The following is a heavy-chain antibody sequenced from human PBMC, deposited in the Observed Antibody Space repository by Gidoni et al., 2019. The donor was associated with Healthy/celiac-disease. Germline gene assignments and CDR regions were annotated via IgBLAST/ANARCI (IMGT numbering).Heavy chain of an antibody. Sequence: VVQPVGSLRLSCAASGFTFSSYGMPWVRQAPGTGLGWVAVIWCDGSNKYYEDSVKGRFTISRDNSKNTLYLQMNSLRAEATAVYYCARGRITMVQVVSDAFDIWGQGTMVTVSS. CDR1: GFTFSSYG. D-gene: IGHD3-10*01. CDR2: IWCDGSNK. J-gene: IGHJ3*02. V-gene: IGHV3-33*01. CDR3: ARGRITMVQVVSDAFDI.